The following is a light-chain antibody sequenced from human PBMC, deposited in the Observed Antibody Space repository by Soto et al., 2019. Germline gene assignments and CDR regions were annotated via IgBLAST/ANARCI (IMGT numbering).Light chain of an antibody. CDR2: EVT. CDR1: NSDVGDDNY. CDR3: SSYTSSRTVV. V-gene: IGLV2-14*01. J-gene: IGLJ2*01. Sequence: QSALTQPASVSGSPGQSITISCTGTNSDVGDDNYVSWYQQHPGKAPKLLIYEVTNRPSGVSDRFSGSKSDNTASLTIFGLQAEDEADYYCSSYTSSRTVVFGGGTKVTVL.